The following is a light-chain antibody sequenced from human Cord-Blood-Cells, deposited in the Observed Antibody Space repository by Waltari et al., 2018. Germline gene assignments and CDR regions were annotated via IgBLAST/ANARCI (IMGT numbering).Light chain of an antibody. CDR1: QSVLYSSNNKNY. Sequence: DIVMTQSPDSLAVSLGERATIKCKYSQSVLYSSNNKNYLAWYQQKPGQPPKLLIYWASTRESGVPDRFSGSGSGTDFTLTISSLQAEDVAVYYCQQYYSTPFTFGPGTKVDIK. V-gene: IGKV4-1*01. CDR3: QQYYSTPFT. J-gene: IGKJ3*01. CDR2: WAS.